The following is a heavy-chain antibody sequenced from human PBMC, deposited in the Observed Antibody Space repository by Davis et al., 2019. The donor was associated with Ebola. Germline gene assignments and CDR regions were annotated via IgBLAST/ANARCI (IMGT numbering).Heavy chain of an antibody. V-gene: IGHV3-7*03. Sequence: GESLKISCAASGFTFSSFWMSWVRQAPGKGLEWVANISPDGSEKKYVDSVKGRFTISRDNVKNSLYLQMNSLRDEDTAVYYCTRDTRSSGWYGDFDSWGQGTLVTVSS. CDR2: ISPDGSEK. CDR3: TRDTRSSGWYGDFDS. J-gene: IGHJ4*02. CDR1: GFTFSSFW. D-gene: IGHD6-19*01.